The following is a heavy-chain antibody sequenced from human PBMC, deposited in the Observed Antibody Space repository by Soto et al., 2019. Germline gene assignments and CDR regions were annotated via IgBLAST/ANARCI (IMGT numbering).Heavy chain of an antibody. CDR1: GYACTTSG. J-gene: IGHJ4*02. CDR2: ISAHNGNT. V-gene: IGHV1-18*01. CDR3: ARWRDGDY. Sequence: QDHLVQSGAEVKKPGAIVKVSCQGSGYACTTSGITWVRTAPGQGLELMGWISAHNGNTNYAQKLQGRVTVPRDTSTRKAYMELRSLRYDDTAVYSWARWRDGDYWGQGALVTVSS. D-gene: IGHD3-3*01.